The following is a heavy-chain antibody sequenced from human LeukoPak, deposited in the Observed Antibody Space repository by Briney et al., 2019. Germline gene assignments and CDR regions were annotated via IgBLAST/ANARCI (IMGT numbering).Heavy chain of an antibody. CDR1: GGSFSGYY. D-gene: IGHD5-18*01. V-gene: IGHV4-34*01. CDR3: ARDRGGYTYSHDY. Sequence: SETLSLTCAVYGGSFSGYYWSGIRQPPGKGLEWIGEINYSGGTNYNPSLKSRVTISMDKSKNQLSLKLNFVTAADTAVYYCARDRGGYTYSHDYWGQGTLVTVSS. CDR2: INYSGGT. J-gene: IGHJ4*02.